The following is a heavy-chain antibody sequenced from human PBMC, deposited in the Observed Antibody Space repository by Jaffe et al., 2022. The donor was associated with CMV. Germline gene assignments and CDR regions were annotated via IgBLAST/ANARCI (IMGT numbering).Heavy chain of an antibody. J-gene: IGHJ6*03. V-gene: IGHV4-34*01. CDR1: GGSFSGYY. CDR3: ARGRYNWNYSCRKTPCYYMDV. Sequence: QVQLQQWGAGLLKPSETLSLTCAVYGGSFSGYYWSWIRQPPGKGLEWIGEINHSGSTNYNPSLKSRVTISVDTSKNQFSLKLSSVTAADTAVYYCARGRYNWNYSCRKTPCYYMDVWGKGTTVTVSS. CDR2: INHSGST. D-gene: IGHD1-7*01.